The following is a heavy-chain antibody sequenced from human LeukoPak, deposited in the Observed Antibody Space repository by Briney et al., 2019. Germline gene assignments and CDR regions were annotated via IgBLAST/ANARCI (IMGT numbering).Heavy chain of an antibody. Sequence: GGSLRLSCAASGFIFSDFAMQWVRQAPGMGLEWVACIRYDGGNTYYADSVKSRFTISRDNSKNTMYLQMNSLNAEDTAVYYCAKDEVVPGYYYTDVWGRGTTVTISS. CDR3: AKDEVVPGYYYTDV. D-gene: IGHD2-2*01. CDR2: IRYDGGNT. CDR1: GFIFSDFA. V-gene: IGHV3-30*02. J-gene: IGHJ6*03.